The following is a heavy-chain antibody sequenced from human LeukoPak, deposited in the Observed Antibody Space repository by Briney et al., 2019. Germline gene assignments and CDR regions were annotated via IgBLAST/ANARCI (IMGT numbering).Heavy chain of an antibody. CDR1: GFTFSDYY. CDR3: ARDLDYYGSGSYYFY. V-gene: IGHV3-11*01. Sequence: GGSLRLSCAASGFTFSDYYMSWIRQAPGKGLEWVSYISSSGSTIYYADSVKGRFTISRDNAKNSLYLQMNSLRDEDTAVYYCARDLDYYGSGSYYFYWGQGTLVTVSS. D-gene: IGHD3-10*01. J-gene: IGHJ4*02. CDR2: ISSSGSTI.